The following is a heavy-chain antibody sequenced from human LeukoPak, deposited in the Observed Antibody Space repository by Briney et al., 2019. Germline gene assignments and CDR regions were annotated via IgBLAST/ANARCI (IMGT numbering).Heavy chain of an antibody. V-gene: IGHV3-7*01. CDR1: GFTSSSYW. D-gene: IGHD6-19*01. CDR3: ARGAIPGIAVAGDAFDI. Sequence: PGGSLRLSCAASGFTSSSYWMSWVRQAPGKGLEWVANIKQDGSEKYYVDSVKGRFTISRDNAKNSLYLQMNSLRAVDTAVYYCARGAIPGIAVAGDAFDIWGQGTMVTVSS. J-gene: IGHJ3*02. CDR2: IKQDGSEK.